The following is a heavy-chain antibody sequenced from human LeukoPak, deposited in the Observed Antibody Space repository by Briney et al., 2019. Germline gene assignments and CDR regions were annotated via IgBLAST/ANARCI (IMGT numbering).Heavy chain of an antibody. Sequence: GGSLRLSCAASGFTFSSYAMSWVRQAPGKGLEWVSAISGSGGSTYYADSVKGRFTISRDNSKNTLYLQMNSLRAEDTAVYYCAKSFLRCSGGRCHSDAFDIWGQGTMVTVSS. J-gene: IGHJ3*02. D-gene: IGHD2-15*01. CDR3: AKSFLRCSGGRCHSDAFDI. V-gene: IGHV3-23*01. CDR1: GFTFSSYA. CDR2: ISGSGGST.